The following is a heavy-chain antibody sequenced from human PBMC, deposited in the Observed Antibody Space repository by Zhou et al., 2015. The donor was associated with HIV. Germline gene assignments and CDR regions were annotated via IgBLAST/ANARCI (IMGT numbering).Heavy chain of an antibody. CDR3: ARIIPVVVPAAMMGTAVHLAPANSRPRYYYYYMDV. D-gene: IGHD2-2*01. CDR1: GGTFSSYA. V-gene: IGHV1-69*01. J-gene: IGHJ6*03. Sequence: QVQLVQSGAEVKKPGSSVKVSCKASGGTFSSYAISWVRQAPRQGLEWMGGIIPIFGTANYAQKFQGRVTITADESTSTAYMELSSLRSEDTAVYYCARIIPVVVPAAMMGTAVHLAPANSRPRYYYYYMDVWGKGTTVTVSS. CDR2: IIPIFGTA.